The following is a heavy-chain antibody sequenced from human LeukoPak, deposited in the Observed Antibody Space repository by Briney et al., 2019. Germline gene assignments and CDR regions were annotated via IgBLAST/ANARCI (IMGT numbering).Heavy chain of an antibody. CDR2: ISSSSSYI. Sequence: PGGSLRLSCADSAFTFSSYSMNWVRQAPGKGLEWVSSISSSSSYIYYADSVKGRFTISRDNAKNSLYLQMNSLRAEDTAVYYCARDDSIAVAGTGSMDVWGQGTTVTVSS. D-gene: IGHD6-19*01. CDR1: AFTFSSYS. V-gene: IGHV3-21*01. CDR3: ARDDSIAVAGTGSMDV. J-gene: IGHJ6*02.